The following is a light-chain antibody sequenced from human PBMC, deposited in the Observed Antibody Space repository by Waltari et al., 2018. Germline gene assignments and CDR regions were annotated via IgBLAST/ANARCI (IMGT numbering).Light chain of an antibody. CDR1: QTISSW. Sequence: DIQMTQSPSTLSASVRDRVTITCRASQTISSWLAWYQQKPGKAPKLLIYKASSLESGVPSRFIGSGSGTEFTLTISSLQPDDFAIYYCQQYNTYSRTFGQGTKVEIK. CDR2: KAS. J-gene: IGKJ1*01. V-gene: IGKV1-5*03. CDR3: QQYNTYSRT.